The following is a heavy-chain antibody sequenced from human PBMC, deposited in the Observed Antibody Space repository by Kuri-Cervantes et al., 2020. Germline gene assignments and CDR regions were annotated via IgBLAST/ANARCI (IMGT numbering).Heavy chain of an antibody. Sequence: SVKVSCKASGGTFSSYAISWVRQAPGQGLEWMGGIIPIFGTANYAQKFQGRVTITADESTSTAYMELSSLRAEDTAVYYCAKDRYYDSSGFFDYWGQGTLVTVSS. CDR1: GGTFSSYA. V-gene: IGHV1-69*13. J-gene: IGHJ4*02. D-gene: IGHD3-22*01. CDR2: IIPIFGTA. CDR3: AKDRYYDSSGFFDY.